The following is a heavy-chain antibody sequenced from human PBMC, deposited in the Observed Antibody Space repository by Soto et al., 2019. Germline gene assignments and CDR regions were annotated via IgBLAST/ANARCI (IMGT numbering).Heavy chain of an antibody. CDR1: GGSSSSGNYS. CDR2: FFNGGTM. J-gene: IGHJ4*02. CDR3: ARRVEDYFDGRLRGYYFDY. V-gene: IGHV4-39*01. Sequence: PSETLSLTCTASGGSSSSGNYSWAWLRQPPGKGLEWIGNFFNGGTMYYSPSLKSRVTISADTSKNQFSLRLSSVTATETAVYYCARRVEDYFDGRLRGYYFDYWGQGTLVTVSS. D-gene: IGHD3-22*01.